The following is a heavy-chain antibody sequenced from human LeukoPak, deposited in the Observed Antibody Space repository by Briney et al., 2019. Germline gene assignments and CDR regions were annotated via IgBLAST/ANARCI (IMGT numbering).Heavy chain of an antibody. CDR1: GFTFSSYA. D-gene: IGHD3-22*01. Sequence: PGGSLRLSCAASGFTFSSYAMSWVRQAPGKGLEWVSGISGGGTDTYYADSVKGRFTISRDNSKNTLYLQMNSLRAEDTAVYYCAKLVVITTYYFDYWGQGTLVTVSS. J-gene: IGHJ4*02. CDR3: AKLVVITTYYFDY. CDR2: ISGGGTDT. V-gene: IGHV3-23*01.